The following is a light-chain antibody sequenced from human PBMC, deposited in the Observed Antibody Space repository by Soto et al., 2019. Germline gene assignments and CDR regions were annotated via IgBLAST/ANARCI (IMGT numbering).Light chain of an antibody. J-gene: IGLJ2*01. CDR3: QTWDTGSVV. Sequence: QLVLTQSPSASASLGASVKFTCTLSSGHSSYAIAWHQQQPEKGPRYLMKLNSDGSHNKGDGIPDRFSGSSSGAERYLTISSLQSEDVADYYCQTWDTGSVVFGGGTKLTVL. CDR2: LNSDGSH. V-gene: IGLV4-69*01. CDR1: SGHSSYA.